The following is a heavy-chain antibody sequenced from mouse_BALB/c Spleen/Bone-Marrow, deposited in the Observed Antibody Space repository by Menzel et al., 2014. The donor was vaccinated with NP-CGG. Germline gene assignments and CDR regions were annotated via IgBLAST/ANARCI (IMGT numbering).Heavy chain of an antibody. D-gene: IGHD1-1*01. CDR2: IDPANGNI. CDR1: GFNIKDTY. Sequence: EVQLQQSGAELVKPGASVKLSCTASGFNIKDTYMHWVKHRPEQGLEWIGRIDPANGNIKYDPKFQGKATITADTSSNTVYLQLSSLTSEDTAVYYCAPYYYGRWFANWGQGTLVTVSA. J-gene: IGHJ3*01. CDR3: APYYYGRWFAN. V-gene: IGHV14-3*02.